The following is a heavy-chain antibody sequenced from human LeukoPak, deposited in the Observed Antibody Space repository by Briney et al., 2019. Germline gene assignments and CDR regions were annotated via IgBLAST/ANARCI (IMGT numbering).Heavy chain of an antibody. J-gene: IGHJ4*02. D-gene: IGHD2-2*02. CDR2: INHSGST. CDR1: GGSFSGYY. Sequence: SETLSLTCAVYGGSFSGYYWSWLPQPPGKGREWIGEINHSGSTNYNPSLKSRVTISVDTSKNQFSLKLSSVTAADTAVSYCARSKLRYCSSTSCYTLGYYFDYWGQGTLVTVSS. CDR3: ARSKLRYCSSTSCYTLGYYFDY. V-gene: IGHV4-34*01.